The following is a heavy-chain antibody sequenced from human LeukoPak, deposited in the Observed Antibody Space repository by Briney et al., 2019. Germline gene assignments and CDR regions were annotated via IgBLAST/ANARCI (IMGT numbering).Heavy chain of an antibody. V-gene: IGHV3-30*02. CDR1: GFTFSNYG. CDR3: AKERATYYYDSSGYYYGY. D-gene: IGHD3-22*01. Sequence: GGSLRLSCAASGFTFSNYGMHWVRQAPGKGLEWVAFIRFDGSNKDYADSVKGRFPISRDNSKNTPYLQMNSLRAEDTAVYYCAKERATYYYDSSGYYYGYWGQGTLVTVSS. J-gene: IGHJ4*02. CDR2: IRFDGSNK.